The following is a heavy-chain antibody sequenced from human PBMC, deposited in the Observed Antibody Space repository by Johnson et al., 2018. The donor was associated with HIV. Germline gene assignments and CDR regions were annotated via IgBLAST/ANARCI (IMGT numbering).Heavy chain of an antibody. CDR3: ARDETQRRYALTAFDI. CDR2: ISYDGSNK. J-gene: IGHJ3*02. CDR1: GFTFSNYA. D-gene: IGHD3-16*01. Sequence: QVQLVESGGGVVQPGRSLRLSCAASGFTFSNYAMHWVRQAPGKGLEWVAVISYDGSNKYYADSVKGRFTISRDNAKNSLYLQMKRLRVEATAYYYCARDETQRRYALTAFDIWGQGTMVTVSS. V-gene: IGHV3-30-3*01.